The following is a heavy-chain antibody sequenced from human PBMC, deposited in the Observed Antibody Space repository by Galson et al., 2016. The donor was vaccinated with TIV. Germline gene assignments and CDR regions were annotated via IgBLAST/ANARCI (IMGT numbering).Heavy chain of an antibody. CDR2: IKQDGSEK. D-gene: IGHD6-13*01. J-gene: IGHJ6*02. CDR3: TTARIAAAGWYYYGMDV. V-gene: IGHV3-7*03. Sequence: SLRLSCAASEFAFANFWMTWVRQAPGKGLEWVANIKQDGSEKYYVDSVKGRFTISRDDSKNTLYLQMNSLKTEDTAVYYCTTARIAAAGWYYYGMDVWGQGTTVTVSS. CDR1: EFAFANFW.